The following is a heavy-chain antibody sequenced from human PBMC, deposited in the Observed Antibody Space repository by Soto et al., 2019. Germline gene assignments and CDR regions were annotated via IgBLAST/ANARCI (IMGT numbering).Heavy chain of an antibody. CDR1: GGTFSSYA. Sequence: QVQLVQSGAEVKKPGSSVKVSCKASGGTFSSYAISWVRQAPGQGLEWMGGIIPIFGTANYAQKFQGRVTITADKSTSTAYMELSSLRSEDTAVYYCARSIRDGNPMAGWYFDLWGRGTLVTVSS. CDR3: ARSIRDGNPMAGWYFDL. J-gene: IGHJ2*01. CDR2: IIPIFGTA. D-gene: IGHD3-10*01. V-gene: IGHV1-69*06.